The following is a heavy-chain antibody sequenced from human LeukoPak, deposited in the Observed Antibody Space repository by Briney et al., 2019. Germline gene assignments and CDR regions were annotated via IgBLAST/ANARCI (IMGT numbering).Heavy chain of an antibody. CDR3: ATQYYGSEEPPFDY. Sequence: PSETLSLTCTVSGGSITSYYWSWIRQPPGKGLEWIGYIYDSGSTNYNPSGSTNYNPSLRSRVTISVDTSKNQFSLKLSSVTAADTAVYYCATQYYGSEEPPFDYWGQGTLVIVSS. CDR1: GGSITSYY. J-gene: IGHJ4*02. CDR2: IYDSGSTNYNPSGST. D-gene: IGHD3-10*01. V-gene: IGHV4-59*08.